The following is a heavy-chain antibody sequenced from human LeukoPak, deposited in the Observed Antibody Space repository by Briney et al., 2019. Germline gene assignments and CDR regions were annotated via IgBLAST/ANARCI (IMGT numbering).Heavy chain of an antibody. D-gene: IGHD3-3*01. Sequence: SSETLSLTCTVSGGSISSHYWSWIRQPPGKGLEWIGYIYYSGSTNYNPSLKSRVTISVDTSKNQFSLKLSSVTAADTAVYYCARIIRPNYDFWSGYYTGIVGRFDPWGQGTLVTVSS. V-gene: IGHV4-59*11. CDR2: IYYSGST. CDR1: GGSISSHY. CDR3: ARIIRPNYDFWSGYYTGIVGRFDP. J-gene: IGHJ5*02.